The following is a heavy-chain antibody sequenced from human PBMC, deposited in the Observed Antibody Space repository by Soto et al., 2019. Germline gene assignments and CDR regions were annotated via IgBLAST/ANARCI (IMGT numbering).Heavy chain of an antibody. CDR2: INSDGSIT. CDR3: ARAMTSVGAAATGDF. V-gene: IGHV3-74*01. D-gene: IGHD1-26*01. CDR1: RFSFNTHW. J-gene: IGHJ4*02. Sequence: EVQLVESGGGLILPGGCLRLSCAASRFSFNTHWMHWVRQARGKGLVWVSRINSDGSITDYADSVKGRFSISRDNPRNTHYLQMNSLSPEDTAVYYCARAMTSVGAAATGDFWGQGTLVTVSS.